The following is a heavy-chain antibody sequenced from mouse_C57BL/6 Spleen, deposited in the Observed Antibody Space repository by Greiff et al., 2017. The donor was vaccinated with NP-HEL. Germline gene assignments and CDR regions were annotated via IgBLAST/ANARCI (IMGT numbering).Heavy chain of an antibody. J-gene: IGHJ3*01. Sequence: VQLQQSGPELVKPGASVKISCKASGYSFTSYYIHWVKQRPGQGLEWIGWIYPGSGNTKYNEKFKGKATLTADTSSSTAYMQLSSLTSEDSAVYYCARSSMVTTEFAYWGQGTLVTVSA. V-gene: IGHV1-66*01. D-gene: IGHD2-2*01. CDR1: GYSFTSYY. CDR3: ARSSMVTTEFAY. CDR2: IYPGSGNT.